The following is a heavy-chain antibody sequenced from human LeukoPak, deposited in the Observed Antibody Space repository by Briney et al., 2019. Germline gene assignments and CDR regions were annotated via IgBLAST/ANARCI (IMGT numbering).Heavy chain of an antibody. V-gene: IGHV3-53*01. CDR2: IYSGGST. CDR1: GGSISSYY. CDR3: ARARGYCDSSSDY. D-gene: IGHD3-22*01. J-gene: IGHJ4*02. Sequence: LSLTCTVSGGSISSYYWSWVRQAPGKGLEWVSVIYSGGSTYYADSVKGRSTISRDNSKNTLYLQMNSLRAEDTAVYYCARARGYCDSSSDYWGQGTLVTVSS.